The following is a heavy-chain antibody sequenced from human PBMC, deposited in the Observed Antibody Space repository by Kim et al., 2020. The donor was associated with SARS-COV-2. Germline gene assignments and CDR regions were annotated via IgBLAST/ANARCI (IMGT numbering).Heavy chain of an antibody. D-gene: IGHD1-1*01. J-gene: IGHJ3*02. V-gene: IGHV4-39*07. Sequence: SETLSLTCTVSGGSISSSSYYWGWIRQPPGKGLEWIGSMYYSGSTYYNPSLKSRVTISVDTSKNQFSLKLSSVTAADTAVYYCATNGGDAFDIWGQGTMV. CDR2: MYYSGST. CDR1: GGSISSSSYY. CDR3: ATNGGDAFDI.